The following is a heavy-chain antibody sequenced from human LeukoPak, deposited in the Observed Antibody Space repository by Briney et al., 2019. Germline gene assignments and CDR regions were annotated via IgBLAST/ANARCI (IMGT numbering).Heavy chain of an antibody. CDR1: GGSISSYY. D-gene: IGHD6-19*01. V-gene: IGHV4-59*01. CDR2: IYYSGST. Sequence: PSETLSLTCTVSGGSISSYYWSWIRQPPGKGLEWIGYIYYSGSTNYNPSLKSRVTISVDTSKNQFSLKLSSVTAADMAVYYCARDRGSGWDYWGQGTLVTVSS. J-gene: IGHJ4*02. CDR3: ARDRGSGWDY.